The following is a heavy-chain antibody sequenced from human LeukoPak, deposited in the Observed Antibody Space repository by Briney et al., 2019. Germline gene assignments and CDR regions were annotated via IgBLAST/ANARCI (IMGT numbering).Heavy chain of an antibody. J-gene: IGHJ5*02. D-gene: IGHD5-12*01. V-gene: IGHV3-48*03. Sequence: GGSLRLSCVASGFTFSNSEMNWVRQAPGRGLEWVSYISIGGSTIYYADSVKGRFTISRDNAKNSLYLQMNSLRAEDTAVYYCARRYSGYSGFDPWGQGTLVTVSS. CDR2: ISIGGSTI. CDR3: ARRYSGYSGFDP. CDR1: GFTFSNSE.